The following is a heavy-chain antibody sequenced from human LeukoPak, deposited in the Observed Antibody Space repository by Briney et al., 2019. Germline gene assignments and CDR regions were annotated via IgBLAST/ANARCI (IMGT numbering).Heavy chain of an antibody. CDR3: ARREGLSSSPDWYFDL. V-gene: IGHV3-48*01. CDR1: GSTFSSYS. CDR2: ISTSSSTI. J-gene: IGHJ2*01. D-gene: IGHD6-6*01. Sequence: PGGSLRLSCAASGSTFSSYSMNWVRQAPGKGLEWVSYISTSSSTIYYADSVKGRFTISRDNAKSSLYLQMISLRAEDTAVYYCARREGLSSSPDWYFDLWGRGTLVTVSS.